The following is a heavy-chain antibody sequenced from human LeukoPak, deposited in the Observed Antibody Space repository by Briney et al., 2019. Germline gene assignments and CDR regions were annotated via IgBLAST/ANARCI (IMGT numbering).Heavy chain of an antibody. CDR1: GGSISSYY. CDR2: IYSTGST. D-gene: IGHD1-26*01. Sequence: PSETLSLTCSVSGGSISSYYWSWIRQPAGKGLEWIGRIYSTGSTNYNPSLKSRVTMSVDTSKNQFSLKLSSVTAADTAVYYWARENSGDAFDMWGEGTMVTVSS. J-gene: IGHJ3*02. CDR3: ARENSGDAFDM. V-gene: IGHV4-4*07.